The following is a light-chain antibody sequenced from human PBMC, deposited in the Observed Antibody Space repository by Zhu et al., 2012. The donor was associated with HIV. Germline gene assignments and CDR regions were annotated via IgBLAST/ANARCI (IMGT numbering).Light chain of an antibody. CDR2: DAS. CDR3: QLRDDWSWT. CDR1: QSVGSN. Sequence: EIVLTQSPATLSLSPGEGATLSCRASQSVGSNLAWYQQKPGQAPRLFIYDASNRASGIPARFTGSGSGTDFTLTISSLEPEDFAIYYCQLRDDWSWTSGQGTKVEIK. J-gene: IGKJ1*01. V-gene: IGKV3-11*01.